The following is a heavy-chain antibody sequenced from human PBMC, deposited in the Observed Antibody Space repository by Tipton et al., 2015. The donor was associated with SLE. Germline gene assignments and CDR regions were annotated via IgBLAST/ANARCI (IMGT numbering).Heavy chain of an antibody. CDR1: GYTFTGYY. Sequence: QLEQPGPEVKKPGASVKVSCKASGYTFTGYYMHWARQAPGQGLEWMGRINPNSGGTNYAQKFQGSVTMTRDTSISTAYMELSRLRSDDTDVYYCARDRGGGWLLDECYQHWGQGTLLAVS. V-gene: IGHV1-2*05. J-gene: IGHJ1*01. CDR2: INPNSGGT. CDR3: ARDRGGGWLLDECYQH. D-gene: IGHD6-19*01.